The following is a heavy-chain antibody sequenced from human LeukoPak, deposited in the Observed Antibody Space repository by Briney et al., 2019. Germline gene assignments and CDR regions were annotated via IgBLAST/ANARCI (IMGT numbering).Heavy chain of an antibody. CDR2: ISYDGSNK. CDR1: GFTFSSYG. V-gene: IGHV3-30*18. Sequence: GRSLRRSCAASGFTFSSYGMHWVRQAPGKGLEWVAVISYDGSNKYYADSVKGRFTISRDNSKNTLYLQMNSLRAEDTAVYYCAKSRGTYYYYGMDVWGQGTTVTVSS. CDR3: AKSRGTYYYYGMDV. D-gene: IGHD3-16*01. J-gene: IGHJ6*02.